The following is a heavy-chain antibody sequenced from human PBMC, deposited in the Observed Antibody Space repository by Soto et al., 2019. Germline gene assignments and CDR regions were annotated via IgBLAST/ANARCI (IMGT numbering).Heavy chain of an antibody. D-gene: IGHD2-15*01. CDR1: GGSVASGGYY. V-gene: IGHV4-30-4*08. CDR3: VREELKDFSGGSGYSDDY. J-gene: IGHJ4*02. Sequence: QVQLQESGPGLVKPSETLSLTCNVSGGSVASGGYYWSWIRQPPGKGLEWIGYIFYSDNTFYNPSLKRGVKITIDPATNQFPLKPNPVTAADTAVYYCVREELKDFSGGSGYSDDYWGQGTLVTVSS. CDR2: IFYSDNT.